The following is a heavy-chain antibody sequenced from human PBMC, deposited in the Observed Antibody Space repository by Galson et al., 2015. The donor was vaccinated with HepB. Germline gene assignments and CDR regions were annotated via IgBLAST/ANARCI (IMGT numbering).Heavy chain of an antibody. J-gene: IGHJ6*02. CDR2: IWYDGSNK. V-gene: IGHV3-33*01. CDR1: GFTFSSYG. D-gene: IGHD1-26*01. CDR3: ARDEMVEWEPILETDYYYYGMDV. Sequence: SLRLSCAASGFTFSSYGMHWVRQAPGKGLEWVAVIWYDGSNKYYADSVKGRFTISRDNSKNTLYLQMNSLRAEDTAVYYCARDEMVEWEPILETDYYYYGMDVWGQGTTVTVSS.